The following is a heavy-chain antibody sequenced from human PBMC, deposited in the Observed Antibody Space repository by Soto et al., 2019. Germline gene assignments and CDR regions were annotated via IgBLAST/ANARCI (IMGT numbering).Heavy chain of an antibody. D-gene: IGHD3-3*01. CDR1: GFTFSSYA. J-gene: IGHJ4*02. CDR2: ISYDGSNK. Sequence: GGSLRLSCAASGFTFSSYAMHWVRQAPGKGLEWVAVISYDGSNKYYADSVKGRFTISRDNSKNTLYLQMNSLRAEDTAVYYCARIPKRNHLYDFWSSPIDYWGQGTLVTVSS. V-gene: IGHV3-30-3*01. CDR3: ARIPKRNHLYDFWSSPIDY.